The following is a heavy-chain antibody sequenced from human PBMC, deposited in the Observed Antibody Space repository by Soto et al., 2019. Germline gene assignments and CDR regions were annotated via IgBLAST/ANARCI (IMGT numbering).Heavy chain of an antibody. J-gene: IGHJ4*02. Sequence: SVKVSCKASGGTFSSYTISWVRQAPGQGLEWMGRIIPILGIANYAQKFQGRVTITADKSTSTAYMELSSLRSEDTAVYYCARAPYYYDSSGYFFDYWGQGTLVTVSS. CDR2: IIPILGIA. D-gene: IGHD3-22*01. CDR1: GGTFSSYT. V-gene: IGHV1-69*02. CDR3: ARAPYYYDSSGYFFDY.